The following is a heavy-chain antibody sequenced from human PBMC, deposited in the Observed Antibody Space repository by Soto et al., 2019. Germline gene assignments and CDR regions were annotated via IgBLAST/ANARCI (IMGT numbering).Heavy chain of an antibody. CDR3: ARDGSDYYGSGPS. CDR1: GFTFSSYA. Sequence: PGGSMRLSCAASGFTFSSYAMHWVRQAPGKGLEWVAVISYDGSNKYYADSVKGRFTISRDNSKNTLYLQMNSLRAEDTAVYYCARDGSDYYGSGPSWGQGTLVTVSS. D-gene: IGHD3-10*01. CDR2: ISYDGSNK. J-gene: IGHJ5*02. V-gene: IGHV3-30-3*01.